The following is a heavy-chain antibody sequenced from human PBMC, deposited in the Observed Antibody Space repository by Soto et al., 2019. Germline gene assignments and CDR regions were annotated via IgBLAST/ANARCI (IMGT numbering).Heavy chain of an antibody. CDR2: IYYSGST. Sequence: QLQLQESGPGLVKPSETLSLTCTVSGGSISRSSYYWGWIRQPPGKGLEWIGSIYYSGSTYYNPSLKSRVTISVDTPKNQFSLKLSYVTAADTAVYYCVGYGDYELGIDYWGQGTLVTVSS. J-gene: IGHJ4*02. CDR3: VGYGDYELGIDY. CDR1: GGSISRSSYY. V-gene: IGHV4-39*01. D-gene: IGHD4-17*01.